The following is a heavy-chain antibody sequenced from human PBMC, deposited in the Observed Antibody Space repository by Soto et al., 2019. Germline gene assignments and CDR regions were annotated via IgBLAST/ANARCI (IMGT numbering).Heavy chain of an antibody. CDR3: AKGVNYLDAFDI. CDR2: ISGSGGST. D-gene: IGHD3-10*01. J-gene: IGHJ3*02. CDR1: GFTFSSFA. V-gene: IGHV3-23*01. Sequence: GGSLRLSCAASGFTFSSFAMSWVRQAPGKGLEWVSAISGSGGSTYYADSVKGRFTIPRDNSKNTLYLQMNSLRAEDTAVYYCAKGVNYLDAFDIWGQGTMVTVSS.